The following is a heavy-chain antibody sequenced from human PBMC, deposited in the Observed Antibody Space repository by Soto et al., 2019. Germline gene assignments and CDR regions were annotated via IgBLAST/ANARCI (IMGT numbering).Heavy chain of an antibody. CDR3: AMVKYTPPFYYYFGMDV. CDR2: ISAYNGNT. Sequence: QVPLVQSGAEVKKPGASVKVSCKASGYTFTSYGISWVRQAPGQGLEWMGWISAYNGNTNYAQKLQGRVTMTTDTSTSTAYMELRSLRSDDTAVYYCAMVKYTPPFYYYFGMDVWGQGTTVTVSS. D-gene: IGHD5-18*01. V-gene: IGHV1-18*01. J-gene: IGHJ6*02. CDR1: GYTFTSYG.